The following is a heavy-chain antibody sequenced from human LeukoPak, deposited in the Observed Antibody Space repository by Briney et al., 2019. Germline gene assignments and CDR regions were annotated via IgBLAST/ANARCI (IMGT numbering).Heavy chain of an antibody. Sequence: GWSLRLSCVASGFTFSSHHMNWVRQTPGKGLESVATIKPDGSEKYYVDSVKGRFTISRDNAKSSLYLQMNSLRAEDTGVYFCARMSSYCDYWGQGTLVTVSS. CDR2: IKPDGSEK. CDR3: ARMSSYCDY. D-gene: IGHD2-2*01. V-gene: IGHV3-7*01. CDR1: GFTFSSHH. J-gene: IGHJ4*02.